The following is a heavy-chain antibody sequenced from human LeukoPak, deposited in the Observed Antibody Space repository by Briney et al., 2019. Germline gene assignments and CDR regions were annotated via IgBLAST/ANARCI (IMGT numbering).Heavy chain of an antibody. CDR2: INPNSGGT. CDR3: AREPPAGYYDSSGYLDY. D-gene: IGHD3-22*01. J-gene: IGHJ4*02. CDR1: GYTFTGYY. Sequence: ASVKLSCNASGYTFTGYYMHWVRHAPGQGLELMGWINPNSGGTNYAQQFQGRVTMTMDTSISTAYLELHMLRSDDTAVYYCAREPPAGYYDSSGYLDYWGQGTLVTVSS. V-gene: IGHV1-2*02.